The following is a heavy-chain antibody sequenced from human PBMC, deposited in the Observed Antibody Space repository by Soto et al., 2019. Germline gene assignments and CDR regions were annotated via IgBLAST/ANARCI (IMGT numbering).Heavy chain of an antibody. J-gene: IGHJ4*02. CDR1: GFTFGYYW. CDR2: MTGAGRTT. V-gene: IGHV3-74*03. CDR3: ANHRPAGGNSAYYFDF. Sequence: AGGSLRLSCAASGFTFGYYWMHWVRQPPGKGPEWVSRMTGAGRTTQYADSVKGRFTASRDNSQNTLYLQVHSLSAEDTAVYYYANHRPAGGNSAYYFDFWGQGAQVTVSS. D-gene: IGHD3-16*01.